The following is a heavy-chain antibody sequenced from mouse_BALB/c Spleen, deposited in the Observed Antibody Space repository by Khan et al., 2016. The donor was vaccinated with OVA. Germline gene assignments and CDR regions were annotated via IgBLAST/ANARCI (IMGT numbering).Heavy chain of an antibody. CDR1: GYTFTSYT. V-gene: IGHV1-4*01. J-gene: IGHJ3*01. CDR3: VRDGAYHRNDGWFAY. D-gene: IGHD2-14*01. Sequence: VQLQESGAELARPGASVKMSCKASGYTFTSYTIHWIKKRPGQGLEWIGYINPSNGYTNYNQKFKDKATLTTDKSSTTAYLQLSSLTSDDSAVYNGVRDGAYHRNDGWFAYWCQGTLGTVSA. CDR2: INPSNGYT.